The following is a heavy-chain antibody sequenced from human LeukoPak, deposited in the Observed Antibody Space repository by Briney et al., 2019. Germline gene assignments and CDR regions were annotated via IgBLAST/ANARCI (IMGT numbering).Heavy chain of an antibody. CDR1: GFTFSSYA. CDR2: ISSSGSTI. V-gene: IGHV3-48*04. J-gene: IGHJ4*02. D-gene: IGHD4-17*01. Sequence: GGSLRLSCAASGFTFSSYAMSWVRQAPGKGLEWVSYISSSGSTIYYADSVKGRFTISRDNAKNSLYLQMNSLRAEDTAVYYCARGSWTTDLDYWGQGTLVTVSS. CDR3: ARGSWTTDLDY.